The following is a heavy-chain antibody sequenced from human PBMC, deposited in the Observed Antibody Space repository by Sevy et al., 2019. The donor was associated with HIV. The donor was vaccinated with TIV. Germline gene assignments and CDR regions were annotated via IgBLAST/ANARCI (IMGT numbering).Heavy chain of an antibody. CDR1: GGSVSSGSYY. V-gene: IGHV4-61*01. CDR2: IYYSGST. J-gene: IGHJ5*02. CDR3: ARKGTYYDILTGYSPRMGFDP. Sequence: SDTLSLTCTVSGGSVSSGSYYWSWIRQPPGKGLEWIGYIYYSGSTNYNPSLKSRVTISVDTSKNQFSLKLSSVTAADTAVYYCARKGTYYDILTGYSPRMGFDPWGQGTLVTVSS. D-gene: IGHD3-9*01.